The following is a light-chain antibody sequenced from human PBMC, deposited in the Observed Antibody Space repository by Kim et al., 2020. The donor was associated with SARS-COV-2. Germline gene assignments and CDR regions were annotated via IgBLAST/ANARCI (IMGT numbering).Light chain of an antibody. CDR1: RLGDNY. V-gene: IGLV3-1*01. CDR2: QDD. CDR3: QAWDSTTAHWV. J-gene: IGLJ3*02. Sequence: SYELTQPPSVSVSPGQTASITCSGNRLGDNYVCWYQQKPGQSPVFVMYQDDKRPSGIPERFSGSNSGNTATLTISETQAVDEADYYCQAWDSTTAHWVFGGGTQLTVL.